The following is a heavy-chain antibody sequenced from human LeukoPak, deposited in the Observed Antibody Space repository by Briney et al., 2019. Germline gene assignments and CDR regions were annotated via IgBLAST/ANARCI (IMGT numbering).Heavy chain of an antibody. J-gene: IGHJ4*02. V-gene: IGHV3-23*01. CDR2: IRGSGGST. CDR3: AKDRIVGATARLFDY. Sequence: GASLRLSCAASGFTFSSYAMSWVRQAPGKGLGWVSAIRGSGGSTYYADSVKGRFTISRDNFKNTLYLQMNSLRAEDTAVYYCAKDRIVGATARLFDYWGQGTLVTVSS. D-gene: IGHD1-26*01. CDR1: GFTFSSYA.